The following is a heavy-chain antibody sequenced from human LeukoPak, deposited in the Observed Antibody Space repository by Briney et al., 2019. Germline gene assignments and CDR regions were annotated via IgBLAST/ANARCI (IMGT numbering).Heavy chain of an antibody. CDR1: GFSFSSYA. J-gene: IGHJ4*02. D-gene: IGHD6-13*01. V-gene: IGHV3-23*01. CDR2: ISSSGGST. Sequence: GGSLRLSCAASGFSFSSYAMSWVRQAPGKGLEWVSTISSSGGSTYYADSVKGRFTISRDNSKSTLYLQMNSLRAEDTAVYYCAKATFASSWNLYFDYWGQGTLAPASS. CDR3: AKATFASSWNLYFDY.